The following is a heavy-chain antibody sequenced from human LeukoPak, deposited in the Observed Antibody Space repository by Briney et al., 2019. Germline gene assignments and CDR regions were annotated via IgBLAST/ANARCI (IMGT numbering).Heavy chain of an antibody. J-gene: IGHJ4*02. CDR3: ARDRRDGYNVLDY. Sequence: PGGSLRLSCTASGLLFGDYAMTWVRQAPGKGLEWVANMKQDGSEKYYVDSVKGRFTISRDNAKNSLYLQMNSLSAEDTATYYCARDRRDGYNVLDYWGQGTLVTVSS. CDR2: MKQDGSEK. CDR1: GLLFGDYA. V-gene: IGHV3-7*01. D-gene: IGHD5-24*01.